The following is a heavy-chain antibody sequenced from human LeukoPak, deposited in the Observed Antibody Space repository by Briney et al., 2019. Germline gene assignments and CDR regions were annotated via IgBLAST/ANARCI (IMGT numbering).Heavy chain of an antibody. CDR2: ISDGGSTI. V-gene: IGHV3-48*03. D-gene: IGHD1-26*01. CDR3: ARALHFDP. CDR1: GFTFSSYA. J-gene: IGHJ2*01. Sequence: GGSLRLSCAASGFTFSSYAMNWVRQAPGKGLEWVSYISDGGSTIYYADSVKGRFTISRDNAKNSLYLQMNSLRAEDTALYYCARALHFDPSGRSTLVTVSS.